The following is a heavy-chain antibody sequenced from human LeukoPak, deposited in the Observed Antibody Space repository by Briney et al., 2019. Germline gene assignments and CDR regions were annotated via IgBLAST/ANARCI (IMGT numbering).Heavy chain of an antibody. CDR1: GGSISSSNW. D-gene: IGHD3-9*01. CDR3: AKPDILTGYPGAFDI. J-gene: IGHJ3*02. Sequence: NPSETLSLTCAVSGGSISSSNWWSWVRQPPGKGLEWIGEIYHSGSTNYNPSLKSRVTISVDKSKNQFSLKLSSVTAADTAVYYCAKPDILTGYPGAFDIWGQGTMVTVSS. CDR2: IYHSGST. V-gene: IGHV4-4*02.